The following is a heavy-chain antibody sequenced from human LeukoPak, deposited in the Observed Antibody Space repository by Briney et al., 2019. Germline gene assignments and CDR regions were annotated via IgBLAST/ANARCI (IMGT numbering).Heavy chain of an antibody. J-gene: IGHJ6*03. CDR3: ARLRGGGWSYYYYYMDV. CDR1: EYSFTSYW. D-gene: IGHD6-19*01. V-gene: IGHV5-51*01. CDR2: IYPGDSDT. Sequence: GESLKISCKGSEYSFTSYWIGWVRQMPGKGLEWMGIIYPGDSDTRYSPSFQGQVTVSADKSISTAYLQWSSLKASDTAMYYCARLRGGGWSYYYYYMDVWGKGTTVTISS.